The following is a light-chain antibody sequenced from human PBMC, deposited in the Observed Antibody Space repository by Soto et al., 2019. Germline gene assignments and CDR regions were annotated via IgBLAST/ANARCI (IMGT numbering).Light chain of an antibody. J-gene: IGKJ1*01. CDR1: QDIGDH. V-gene: IGKV1-27*01. Sequence: DFQMTQSPSSLSASVGDRVTITCRASQDIGDHLAWYQHKPGKVPNLLIYEASTLQSGVPSRFSGGGSGTDFTLTISSLQPEDVATYYCQKYNRTPRTFGQGTKVELK. CDR2: EAS. CDR3: QKYNRTPRT.